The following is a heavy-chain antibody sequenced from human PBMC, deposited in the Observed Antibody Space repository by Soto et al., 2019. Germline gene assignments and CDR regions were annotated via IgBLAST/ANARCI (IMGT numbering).Heavy chain of an antibody. CDR3: AGGTPIISGTTGGY. Sequence: QVQLVESGGGVVQPGRSLRLSCAASGITLSNYAMHWVRQAPGKGLEWVAVISSDGKNKYYADSVKGRFSISRDTSKNAMYLQVNSLRIEDTAVYYCAGGTPIISGTTGGYWGQGTLVTVSS. CDR2: ISSDGKNK. V-gene: IGHV3-30*04. D-gene: IGHD1-20*01. J-gene: IGHJ4*02. CDR1: GITLSNYA.